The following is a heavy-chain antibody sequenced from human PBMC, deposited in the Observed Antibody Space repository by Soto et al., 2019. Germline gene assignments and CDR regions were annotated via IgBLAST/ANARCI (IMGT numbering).Heavy chain of an antibody. D-gene: IGHD1-26*01. CDR1: GYTFTSYD. Sequence: QVQLVQSGAEVKKPGASVKVSCKASGYTFTSYDINWVRQATGQGLEWMGWMNPNSGNTGYAQKFQGRVTMTRNTSISTAYMELSSLRSEDTAVYYCGGLRSETGGPRCDPWGQGTLVTVSS. J-gene: IGHJ5*02. CDR3: GGLRSETGGPRCDP. V-gene: IGHV1-8*01. CDR2: MNPNSGNT.